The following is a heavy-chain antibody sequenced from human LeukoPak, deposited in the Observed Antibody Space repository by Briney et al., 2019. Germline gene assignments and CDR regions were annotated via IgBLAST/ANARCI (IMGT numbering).Heavy chain of an antibody. CDR3: AKDNRRHYTSGPNPDSLH. CDR1: GFLFNNYA. D-gene: IGHD6-19*01. CDR2: ISWSSGSI. V-gene: IGHV3-9*01. Sequence: GGSLLPSCAGSGFLFNNYAMHWVRQPPGKGLGWGSGISWSSGSIGYADSVKGRFTISRDNAKNSLYLQMNSLRVEDTAFYYCAKDNRRHYTSGPNPDSLHWGQGALVTVSS. J-gene: IGHJ4*02.